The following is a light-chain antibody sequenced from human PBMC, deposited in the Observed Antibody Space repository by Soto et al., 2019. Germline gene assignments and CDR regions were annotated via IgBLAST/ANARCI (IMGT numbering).Light chain of an antibody. V-gene: IGKV3-20*01. Sequence: IVLTQSPGTLSLSPGERSTLSCRASQSVSSSYLAWYQQQPGQAPRLLIYGASNRATCIAPLCRGSGSWTEFTLTISSVAPEDFAVYICQQYETSPFTFGGGTNVYI. CDR3: QQYETSPFT. CDR1: QSVSSSY. J-gene: IGKJ4*01. CDR2: GAS.